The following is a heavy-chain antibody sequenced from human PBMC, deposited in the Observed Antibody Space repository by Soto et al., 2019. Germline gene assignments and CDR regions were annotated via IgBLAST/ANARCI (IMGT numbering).Heavy chain of an antibody. CDR2: ISGDATST. V-gene: IGHV3-74*01. J-gene: IGHJ2*01. CDR3: ASSISVAGTDWYFDL. Sequence: EVQLVETGGGSVQRGGSLRLSCAASGFTFSNYWMHWVRQAPGKGLVWVSRISGDATSTSYADSVQGRFSISRDNAXXTLYLQMSSLRAEDKAVYYCASSISVAGTDWYFDLWGRGTLVTVSS. CDR1: GFTFSNYW. D-gene: IGHD6-19*01.